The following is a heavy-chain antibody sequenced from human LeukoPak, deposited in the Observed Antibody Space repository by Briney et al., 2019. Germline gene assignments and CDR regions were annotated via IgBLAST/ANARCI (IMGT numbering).Heavy chain of an antibody. Sequence: SETLSLTCTVSGVSISSSNSYWGWIRQPPGKGLEWIGSIYYSGNTYYNASLKSQVSISIDTSKDQFSLRLTSVTAADTAVYYCASFTAMGDFDYWGQGTLVTVSS. CDR3: ASFTAMGDFDY. CDR2: IYYSGNT. CDR1: GVSISSSNSY. J-gene: IGHJ4*02. V-gene: IGHV4-39*01. D-gene: IGHD5-18*01.